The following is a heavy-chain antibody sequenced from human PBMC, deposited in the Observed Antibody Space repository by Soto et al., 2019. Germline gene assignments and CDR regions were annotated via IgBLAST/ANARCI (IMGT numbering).Heavy chain of an antibody. Sequence: SETLSLTSTVSGGSISSFYGSWIRQTPGKGLEGIGYIYYSGSTNYNPSLKSRDTISVDTTKNHFALKLSSVPAAYTAVYYCARGVGYCSSTSCYRYYYYMDVWGKGTTVTVSS. CDR3: ARGVGYCSSTSCYRYYYYMDV. D-gene: IGHD2-2*01. CDR1: GGSISSFY. CDR2: IYYSGST. J-gene: IGHJ6*03. V-gene: IGHV4-59*01.